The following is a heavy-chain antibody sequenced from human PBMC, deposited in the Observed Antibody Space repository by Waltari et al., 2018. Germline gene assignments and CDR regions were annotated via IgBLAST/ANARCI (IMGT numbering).Heavy chain of an antibody. D-gene: IGHD5-12*01. CDR1: GGSISSSSYY. V-gene: IGHV4-39*02. CDR2: IYYSGST. J-gene: IGHJ4*02. Sequence: QLQLQESGPGLVKPSETLSLTCTVSGGSISSSSYYWGWIRQPPGKGLEWIGSIYYSGSTYYTPSLKSRVTISVDTSKNQFSLKLSSVTAADTAVYYCARDINNYIVATIHYFVYWGQGTLVTVSS. CDR3: ARDINNYIVATIHYFVY.